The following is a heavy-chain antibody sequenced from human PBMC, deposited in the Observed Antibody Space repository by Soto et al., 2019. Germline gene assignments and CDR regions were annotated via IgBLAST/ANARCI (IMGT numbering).Heavy chain of an antibody. CDR2: ISYDGSNK. CDR1: GFTFSSYA. CDR3: ARDQDCSGGSCYPYNWFDP. J-gene: IGHJ5*01. V-gene: IGHV3-30-3*01. D-gene: IGHD2-15*01. Sequence: PGGSLRLSCAASGFTFSSYAMHWVRQAPGKGLEWVAVISYDGSNKYYADSVKGRLTISRDNSKNTLYLQMNSLRAEDTAVYYCARDQDCSGGSCYPYNWFDPWGQGTQVTVSS.